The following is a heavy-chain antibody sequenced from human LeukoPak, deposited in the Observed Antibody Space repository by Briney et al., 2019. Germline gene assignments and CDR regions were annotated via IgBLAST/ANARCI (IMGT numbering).Heavy chain of an antibody. J-gene: IGHJ3*02. CDR3: AREIAVAGTGDAFDI. D-gene: IGHD6-19*01. CDR2: IYYSGST. Sequence: SETLSLTCTVSGGSISSYYWSWIRQPPGKGLEWIGYIYYSGSTNYNPSLKSRVTVSVDRSKNQFSLKLSSVTAADTAVYYCAREIAVAGTGDAFDIWGQGTMVTVSS. CDR1: GGSISSYY. V-gene: IGHV4-59*12.